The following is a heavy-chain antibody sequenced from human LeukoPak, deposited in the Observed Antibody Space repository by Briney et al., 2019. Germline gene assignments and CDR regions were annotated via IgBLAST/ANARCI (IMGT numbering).Heavy chain of an antibody. CDR2: ISPSGGST. CDR3: ARTEYGDYLTDY. D-gene: IGHD4-17*01. CDR1: GYTFTSYY. V-gene: IGHV1-46*01. Sequence: ASVKVSCKASGYTFTSYYMHWVRQAPGQGLEWMGIISPSGGSTSYAQKFQGRVTMTRDTSTSTVYMELISLRSEGTAVYYCARTEYGDYLTDYWGQGTLVTVSS. J-gene: IGHJ4*02.